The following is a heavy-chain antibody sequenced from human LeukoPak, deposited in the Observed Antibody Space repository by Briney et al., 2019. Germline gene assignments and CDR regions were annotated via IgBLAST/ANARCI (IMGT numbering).Heavy chain of an antibody. CDR1: GFTFDNYA. CDR3: AKDMNSYGSGSSYNPWGPFDS. Sequence: GRSVRLSCAACGFTFDNYAMHWVRQAGGKGLDGVAGIAWNSGNTGFADCVKGRFPSSRDNAENSLNLQMNSLTPEDTAFYFCAKDMNSYGSGSSYNPWGPFDSWGQGTLVTVSS. CDR2: IAWNSGNT. V-gene: IGHV3-9*01. J-gene: IGHJ4*02. D-gene: IGHD3-10*01.